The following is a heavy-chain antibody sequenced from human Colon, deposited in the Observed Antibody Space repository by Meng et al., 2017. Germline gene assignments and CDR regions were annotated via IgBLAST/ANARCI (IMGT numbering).Heavy chain of an antibody. J-gene: IGHJ4*02. CDR1: GYTLY. Sequence: QVQLVQSGAEVKKPGASVTVSCKASGYTLYIHWVRLRPGEGLEWMGRINPRTGDTKFAQSVQGRVTMTRDTSTTTFSMDLRSLTTDDSAIYFCARESADGGSFDLWGQGTLVTVCS. CDR3: ARESADGGSFDL. D-gene: IGHD2-15*01. CDR2: INPRTGDT. V-gene: IGHV1-2*06.